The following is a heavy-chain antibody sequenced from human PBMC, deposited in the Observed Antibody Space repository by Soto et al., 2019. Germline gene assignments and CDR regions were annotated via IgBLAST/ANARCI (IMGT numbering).Heavy chain of an antibody. V-gene: IGHV1-8*01. D-gene: IGHD3-22*01. CDR3: ARDPGGHYYDSSGYLAGY. J-gene: IGHJ4*02. Sequence: GASVKVSCKASGYTFTSYDINWVRQATGQGLEWMGWMNPNSGNTGYAQKFQGRVTITTDNSMSTAYMELSSLRSEDTAVYYCARDPGGHYYDSSGYLAGYWGQGTLVTVSS. CDR2: MNPNSGNT. CDR1: GYTFTSYD.